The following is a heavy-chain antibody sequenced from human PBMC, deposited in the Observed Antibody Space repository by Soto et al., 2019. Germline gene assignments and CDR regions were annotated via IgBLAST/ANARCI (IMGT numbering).Heavy chain of an antibody. V-gene: IGHV4-34*01. D-gene: IGHD3-10*01. J-gene: IGHJ4*02. Sequence: SETLSLTCAVYGGSFSGYYWSWIRQPPGKGLEWIGEINHSGSTNYNPSLKSRVTISVDTSKNQFSLKLSSVTAADTAVYYCARAHRTMVRGVIGYWGQGTLVTVSS. CDR2: INHSGST. CDR3: ARAHRTMVRGVIGY. CDR1: GGSFSGYY.